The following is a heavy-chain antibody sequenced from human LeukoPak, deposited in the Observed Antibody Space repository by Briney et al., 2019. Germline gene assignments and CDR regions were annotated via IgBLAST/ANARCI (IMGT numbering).Heavy chain of an antibody. Sequence: PGGSLRLSCAASGFTFSSYGMHWVRQAPGKGLEWVAVIWYDGSNKYYADSVKGRFTISRDNSKNTLYLQTNSLRAEDTAVYYCARGVLGYGDSPDFDYWGQGTLVTVSS. J-gene: IGHJ4*02. D-gene: IGHD4-17*01. CDR3: ARGVLGYGDSPDFDY. CDR2: IWYDGSNK. CDR1: GFTFSSYG. V-gene: IGHV3-33*01.